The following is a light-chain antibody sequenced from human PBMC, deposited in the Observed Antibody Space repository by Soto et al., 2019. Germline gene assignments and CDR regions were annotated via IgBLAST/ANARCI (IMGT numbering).Light chain of an antibody. CDR1: QSINSRS. CDR2: DAS. J-gene: IGKJ2*01. CDR3: QQYVASPYT. Sequence: TKAADSVSLSPGDRATLSCGASQSINSRSLAWYQQKPGQAPRILIYDASSRATGIPDRFSASGSGTDFTLTISSLEPEDFAVYYCQQYVASPYTFGQGTKVDIK. V-gene: IGKV3-20*01.